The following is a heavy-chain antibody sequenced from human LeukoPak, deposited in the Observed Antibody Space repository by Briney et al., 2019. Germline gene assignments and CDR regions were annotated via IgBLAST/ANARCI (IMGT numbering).Heavy chain of an antibody. Sequence: SETLSLTCTVSGGSMSPYHWGWIRQPPGKGLEWTGYIYYSGSTNYNPSLKSRVTISVDTSKNQFSLKLSSVTAADTAVYYCADRTTVVRGGHWYFDLWGRGTLVTVSS. CDR3: ADRTTVVRGGHWYFDL. V-gene: IGHV4-59*08. J-gene: IGHJ2*01. D-gene: IGHD4-17*01. CDR1: GGSMSPYH. CDR2: IYYSGST.